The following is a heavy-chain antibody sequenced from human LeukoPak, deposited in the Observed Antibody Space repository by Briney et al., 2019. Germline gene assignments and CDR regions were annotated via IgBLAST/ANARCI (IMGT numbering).Heavy chain of an antibody. J-gene: IGHJ4*02. CDR1: GGSFSGYY. CDR3: ARGSRGYKGIPDY. D-gene: IGHD3-10*01. CDR2: INHSGST. Sequence: PSETLSLTCAVYGGSFSGYYWSWIRQPPGKGLEWIGEINHSGSTNYNPSLKSRVTISVDTSKNQFSLKLSSVTAADTAVYYCARGSRGYKGIPDYWGREPWSPSPQ. V-gene: IGHV4-34*01.